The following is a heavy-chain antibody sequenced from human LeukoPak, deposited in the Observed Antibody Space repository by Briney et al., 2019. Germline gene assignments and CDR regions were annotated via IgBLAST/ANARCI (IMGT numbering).Heavy chain of an antibody. CDR2: IYFSGGT. Sequence: SETLSLTCTVSGDSISSSNCYWGWIRQPPGKGLEWIGSIYFSGGTYYNASLKSRVTISVDTSKNQFSLKLSSVTAADTAVYYCARQPGSGLFSLRGARGPLVPVSS. CDR1: GDSISSSNCY. J-gene: IGHJ4*02. D-gene: IGHD5/OR15-5a*01. CDR3: ARQPGSGLFSLR. V-gene: IGHV4-39*01.